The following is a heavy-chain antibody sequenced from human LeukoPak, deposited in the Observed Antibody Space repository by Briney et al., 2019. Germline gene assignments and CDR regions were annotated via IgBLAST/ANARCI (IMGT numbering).Heavy chain of an antibody. J-gene: IGHJ4*02. Sequence: GGSLRLSCAASGFTFSNAWMSWVRQAPGKGLEWVGRIKGKTDGGTTDYAAPVKGRFTISRDDSKNTLYLQMNSLKTEDTAVYCCTTEIPSYYYGSGSYYSFDYWGQGTLVTVSS. CDR3: TTEIPSYYYGSGSYYSFDY. D-gene: IGHD3-10*01. CDR2: IKGKTDGGTT. V-gene: IGHV3-15*01. CDR1: GFTFSNAW.